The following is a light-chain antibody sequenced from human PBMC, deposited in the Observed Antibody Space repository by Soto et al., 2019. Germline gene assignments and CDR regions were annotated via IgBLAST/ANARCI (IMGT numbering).Light chain of an antibody. Sequence: DIQLTQSPSSLSASVGDRVSISCQASQDINNYLNWYHQQPGKAPRLVIYDTSTLEIGVPTRFGGSGSRTEFSFTIIGLQPEDFGTYYCQQYNNVPYTFGQGTKVAMK. CDR1: QDINNY. V-gene: IGKV1-33*01. CDR2: DTS. CDR3: QQYNNVPYT. J-gene: IGKJ2*01.